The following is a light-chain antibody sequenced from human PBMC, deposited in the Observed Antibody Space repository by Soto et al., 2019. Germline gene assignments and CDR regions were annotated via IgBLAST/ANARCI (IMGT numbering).Light chain of an antibody. V-gene: IGKV1-39*01. CDR2: AAS. CDR3: QQFNNWPPWT. J-gene: IGKJ1*01. CDR1: QSISSY. Sequence: DIQMTQSPSSLSAFVGDRVTITCRASQSISSYLNWYQHKPGKAPKLLINAASTRAAGIPDRFSGSGSGTEFTLTISGLQSDDFAVYYCQQFNNWPPWTFGQGTKVDIK.